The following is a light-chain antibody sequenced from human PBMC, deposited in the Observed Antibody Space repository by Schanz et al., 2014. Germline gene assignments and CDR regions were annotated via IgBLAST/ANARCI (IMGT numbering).Light chain of an antibody. CDR1: QSVGSY. V-gene: IGKV3-15*01. CDR2: DAS. CDR3: HQCDTSPFT. J-gene: IGKJ3*01. Sequence: EIVLTQSPGTLSLSPGERATLSCRASQSVGSYLAWYQQKSGQRPRLLIYDASTRATGVPFRFSGSGSGTDFTLTISSLQSEDFAVYYCHQCDTSPFTFGPGTKVDIK.